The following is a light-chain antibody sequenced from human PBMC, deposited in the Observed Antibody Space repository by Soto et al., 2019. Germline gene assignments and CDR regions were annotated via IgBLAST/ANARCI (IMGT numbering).Light chain of an antibody. Sequence: DIVLTQSPATLSLSPGERATLSCRASQTVRNNYLAWYQQKPGQAPRLLIYGASTRATGIPDRFSGSGSGTEFTLTISSLQSEDFAVYYCQHYNNWLGTFGGGTKVDIK. CDR1: QTVRNN. CDR3: QHYNNWLGT. V-gene: IGKV3-15*01. J-gene: IGKJ4*01. CDR2: GAS.